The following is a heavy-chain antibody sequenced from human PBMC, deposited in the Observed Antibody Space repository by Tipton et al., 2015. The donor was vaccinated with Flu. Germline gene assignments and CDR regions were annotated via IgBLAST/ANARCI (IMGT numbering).Heavy chain of an antibody. CDR2: ISSSGSTI. D-gene: IGHD6-19*01. J-gene: IGHJ6*02. Sequence: SLRLSCAVSGFTFSEYYMSWIRQAPGKGLEWVSYISSSGSTIYYADSVKGRFTISRDNAKNSLYLQMNSPRAEDTAVYYCASSWLVGYYGMDVWGQGTTVTVSS. V-gene: IGHV3-11*01. CDR3: ASSWLVGYYGMDV. CDR1: GFTFSEYY.